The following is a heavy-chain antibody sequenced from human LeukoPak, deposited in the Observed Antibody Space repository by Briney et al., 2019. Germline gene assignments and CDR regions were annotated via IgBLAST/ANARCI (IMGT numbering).Heavy chain of an antibody. CDR3: ARALVRDAFDI. V-gene: IGHV4-34*01. CDR1: GGSFSGYY. CDR2: INHSGST. J-gene: IGHJ3*02. Sequence: SETLSLTCAVYGGSFSGYYWSWIRQPPGKGLEWIGEINHSGSTNYNPSLKRRVTISVDTSKNQFSLKLSSVTAADTAVYYCARALVRDAFDIWGQGTMVTVSS. D-gene: IGHD6-13*01.